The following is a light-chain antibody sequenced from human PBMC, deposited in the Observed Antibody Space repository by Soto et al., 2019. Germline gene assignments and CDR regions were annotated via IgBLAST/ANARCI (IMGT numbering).Light chain of an antibody. J-gene: IGKJ1*01. V-gene: IGKV3-20*01. CDR3: QQCDRSPWT. CDR2: GAS. Sequence: IVLMEAACSLPLSAGERDTLSCRASQRVSSRLASYQQKPGQAPRLLIYGASSRAAGIPDRFSGSGSGTDFTLTISSLEPEDYAVYYCQQCDRSPWTFGQGTKVDIK. CDR1: QRVSSR.